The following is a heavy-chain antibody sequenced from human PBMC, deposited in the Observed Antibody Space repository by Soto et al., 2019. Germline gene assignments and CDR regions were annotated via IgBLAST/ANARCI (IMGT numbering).Heavy chain of an antibody. CDR3: ARDRGEISVFSYGLEF. J-gene: IGHJ6*02. Sequence: GGSLRLSCAASGFMFRSYGMHWVRQAPGKGLEWVAVISYDVSNKYYGDSVKGRFTISRDNTNNTVLLQMNSLSADDTGLYYCARDRGEISVFSYGLEFWGPGTTVTVSS. V-gene: IGHV3-30*03. D-gene: IGHD3-16*02. CDR1: GFMFRSYG. CDR2: ISYDVSNK.